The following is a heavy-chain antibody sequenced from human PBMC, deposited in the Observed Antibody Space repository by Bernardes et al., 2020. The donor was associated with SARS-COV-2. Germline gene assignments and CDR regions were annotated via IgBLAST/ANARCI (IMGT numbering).Heavy chain of an antibody. D-gene: IGHD2-21*02. CDR3: ARDAAVVVTAIRFCWFDP. Sequence: ASVKVSCKASGYTFTSYYMHWVRQAPGQGLEWMGIINPSGGSTSYAQKFQGRVTMTRDTSTSTVYMELSSLRSEDTAVYYCARDAAVVVTAIRFCWFDPWGQGTLVTVSS. CDR2: INPSGGST. J-gene: IGHJ5*02. CDR1: GYTFTSYY. V-gene: IGHV1-46*03.